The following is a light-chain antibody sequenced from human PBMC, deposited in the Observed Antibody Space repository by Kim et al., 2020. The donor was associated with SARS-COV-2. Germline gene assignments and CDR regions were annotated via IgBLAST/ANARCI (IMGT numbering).Light chain of an antibody. J-gene: IGKJ2*01. CDR3: QPSYSIPYT. CDR2: AAS. Sequence: SASVGDRVTITCRASQSISSYLNWYQQKPGKAPKLLIYAASSLQSGVPSRVSGSGSGTDFTVTISSLQPEDFATYYCQPSYSIPYTFGQGTKLEI. V-gene: IGKV1-39*01. CDR1: QSISSY.